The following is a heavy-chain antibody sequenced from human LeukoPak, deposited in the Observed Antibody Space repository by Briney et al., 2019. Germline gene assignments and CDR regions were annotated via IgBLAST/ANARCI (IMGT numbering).Heavy chain of an antibody. CDR3: ARDPAVFGGYDSSGYYRGGAFDI. J-gene: IGHJ3*02. CDR1: GYTLTELS. D-gene: IGHD3-22*01. V-gene: IGHV1-24*01. CDR2: FDPEDGET. Sequence: ASVKVSCKVSGYTLTELSMHWVRQAPGKGLEWMGGFDPEDGETIYAQKFQGRVTMTEDTSTDTAYMELSSLRSEDTAVYYCARDPAVFGGYDSSGYYRGGAFDIWGQGTMVTVSS.